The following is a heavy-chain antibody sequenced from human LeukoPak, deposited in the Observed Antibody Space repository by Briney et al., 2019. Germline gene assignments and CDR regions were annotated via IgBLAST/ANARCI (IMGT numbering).Heavy chain of an antibody. J-gene: IGHJ4*02. CDR3: ASIPKVGAYYFDY. Sequence: SVKVSCKASGGTFSSYAISWVRQDPGQGLEWMGGIIPIFGTANYAQKFQGRVTITTDESTSTAYMELSSLRSEDTAVYYCASIPKVGAYYFDYWGQGTLVTVSS. V-gene: IGHV1-69*05. CDR2: IIPIFGTA. CDR1: GGTFSSYA. D-gene: IGHD3-16*01.